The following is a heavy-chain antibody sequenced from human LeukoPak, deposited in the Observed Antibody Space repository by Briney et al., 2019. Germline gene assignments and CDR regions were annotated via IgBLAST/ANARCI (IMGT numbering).Heavy chain of an antibody. Sequence: GGSLRLSCAASGFTFSSYAMSWVRQAPGKGLEWVSAISGSGGSTYYADSVKGRFTISRDNSKNTLYLQMNSLRAEDTAVYYCAPNLPMVRGVEEGYWGQGTLVTVSS. J-gene: IGHJ4*02. CDR3: APNLPMVRGVEEGY. CDR2: ISGSGGST. D-gene: IGHD3-10*01. CDR1: GFTFSSYA. V-gene: IGHV3-23*01.